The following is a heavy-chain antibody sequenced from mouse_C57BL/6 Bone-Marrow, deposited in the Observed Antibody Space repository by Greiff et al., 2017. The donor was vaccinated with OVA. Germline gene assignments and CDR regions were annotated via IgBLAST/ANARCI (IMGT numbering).Heavy chain of an antibody. CDR2: IDPEDGDT. J-gene: IGHJ3*01. V-gene: IGHV14-1*01. CDR1: GFNIKDYY. D-gene: IGHD2-1*01. Sequence: EVKLQESGAELVRPGASVKLSCTASGFNIKDYYMHWVKQRPEQGLEWIGRIDPEDGDTEYAPKFQGKATMTADTSSNTAYLQLSSLTSEDTAVYYCTTSYGNYVVAYWGQGTLVTVSA. CDR3: TTSYGNYVVAY.